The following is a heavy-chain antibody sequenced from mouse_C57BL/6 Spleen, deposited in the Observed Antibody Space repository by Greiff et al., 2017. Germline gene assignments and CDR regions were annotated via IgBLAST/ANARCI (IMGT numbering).Heavy chain of an antibody. D-gene: IGHD2-1*01. Sequence: VQLQQSGAELVKPGASVKMSCKASGYTFTSYWITWVKQRPGQGLEWIGDIYPGSGSTNYNEKFKSKATLTVDHSSSTAYMQLSSLTFEGSAVYYCARDCNSVWFTYWGQGTLVTVSA. CDR3: ARDCNSVWFTY. V-gene: IGHV1-55*01. J-gene: IGHJ3*01. CDR1: GYTFTSYW. CDR2: IYPGSGST.